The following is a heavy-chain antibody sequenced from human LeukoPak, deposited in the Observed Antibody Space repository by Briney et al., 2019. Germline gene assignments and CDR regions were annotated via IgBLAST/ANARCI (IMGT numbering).Heavy chain of an antibody. Sequence: PGGSLRLSCAASGFTFSNAWMSWVRQAPGKGLEWVSYISSSGSTIYYADSVKGRFTISRDNAKNSLYLQMNSLRAEDTAVYYCARVITGTLIDYWGQGTLVTVSS. V-gene: IGHV3-11*04. CDR1: GFTFSNAW. D-gene: IGHD1-7*01. CDR3: ARVITGTLIDY. J-gene: IGHJ4*02. CDR2: ISSSGSTI.